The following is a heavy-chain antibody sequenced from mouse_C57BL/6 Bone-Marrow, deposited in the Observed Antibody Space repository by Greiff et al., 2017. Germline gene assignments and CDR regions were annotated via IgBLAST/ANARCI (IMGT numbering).Heavy chain of an antibody. J-gene: IGHJ1*03. Sequence: EVKLVESGGGLVKPGGSLKLSCAASGFTFSSYAMSWVRQTPEKRLEWVATISDGGSYTYYPDNVKGRFTISRDNAKNNLYLQMSHLKSEDTAMYYCARDVGWYFDVWGTGTTVTVSS. CDR1: GFTFSSYA. V-gene: IGHV5-4*01. CDR3: ARDVGWYFDV. CDR2: ISDGGSYT.